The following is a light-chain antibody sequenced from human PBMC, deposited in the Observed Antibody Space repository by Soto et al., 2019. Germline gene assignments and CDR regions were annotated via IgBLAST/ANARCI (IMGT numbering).Light chain of an antibody. CDR2: DAS. J-gene: IGKJ1*01. CDR3: QQRSNWPLT. Sequence: IVLTQSPATLSWSPGERGSRSCRASQSVSSYLAWYQQKPGQAPRLLIYDASNRATGIPARFSGSGSGTDFTLTISSLEPEDFAVYYCQQRSNWPLTFGQGTKVDIK. CDR1: QSVSSY. V-gene: IGKV3-11*01.